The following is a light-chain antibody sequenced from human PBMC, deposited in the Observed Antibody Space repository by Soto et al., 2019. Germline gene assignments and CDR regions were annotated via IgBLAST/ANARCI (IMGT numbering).Light chain of an antibody. CDR1: QSVSSN. J-gene: IGKJ1*01. V-gene: IGKV3-15*01. CDR3: QQYNQWPGT. CDR2: GAS. Sequence: EIVLTQSPGTLSLSPGERATLSCRASQSVSSNLAWYQQKPGQAPRLLIYGASTGATGIPARFSGSGSGTEFTLTISSLQSEDFAVYHCQQYNQWPGTFGQGTKVDIK.